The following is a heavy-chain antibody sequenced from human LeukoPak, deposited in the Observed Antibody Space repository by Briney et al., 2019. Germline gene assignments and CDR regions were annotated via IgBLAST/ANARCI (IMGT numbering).Heavy chain of an antibody. CDR3: ARGKRLRRWFDP. D-gene: IGHD4-17*01. CDR1: GGSFSGYY. V-gene: IGHV4-34*01. Sequence: SETLSLTCAVYGGSFSGYYWSWIRQPPGKGLERIGEINHSGSTNYNPSLKSRVTISVDTSKNQFSLKLSSVTAADTAVYYCARGKRLRRWFDPWGQGTLVTVSS. CDR2: INHSGST. J-gene: IGHJ5*02.